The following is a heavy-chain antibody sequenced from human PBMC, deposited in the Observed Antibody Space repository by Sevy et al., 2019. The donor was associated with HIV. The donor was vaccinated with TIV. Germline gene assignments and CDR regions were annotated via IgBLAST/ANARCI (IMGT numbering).Heavy chain of an antibody. CDR1: GGTFSTYI. CDR3: ATATPCGGDCYYFDS. V-gene: IGHV1-69*10. D-gene: IGHD2-21*02. CDR2: VIASVNMA. Sequence: ASVKVSCKASGGTFSTYIINWVRQAPGQGLEWMGGVIASVNMANSAQKFQGRVTITADGSTSTAYMELSSLTSEDTAIYYCATATPCGGDCYYFDSWGQGTRVTVSS. J-gene: IGHJ4*02.